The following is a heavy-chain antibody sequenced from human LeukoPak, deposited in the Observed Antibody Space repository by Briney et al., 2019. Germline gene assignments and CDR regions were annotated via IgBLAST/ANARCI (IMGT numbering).Heavy chain of an antibody. CDR3: ARRKRLRYFDWLTSANWFDP. CDR2: IYYSGST. Sequence: SETLSLTCTVSGGSISSYYWSWIRQPPGKGLEWIGYIYYSGSTNYNPSLKSRVTISVDTSKNQFSLKLSSVTAADTAVYYCARRKRLRYFDWLTSANWFDPWGQGTLVTVSS. D-gene: IGHD3-9*01. J-gene: IGHJ5*02. V-gene: IGHV4-59*12. CDR1: GGSISSYY.